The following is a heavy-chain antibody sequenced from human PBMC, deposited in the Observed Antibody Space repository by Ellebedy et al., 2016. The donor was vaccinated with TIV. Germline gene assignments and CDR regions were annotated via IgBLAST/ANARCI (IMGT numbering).Heavy chain of an antibody. V-gene: IGHV3-48*04. Sequence: GESLKISCAASEFTFSSYWIHWVRQAPGKGLEWISYISSSGDIINYLDSVKGRFTISRDNANNSLYLQIDSLRAEDTAVYYCARKAHSSGWHPFDYWGQGTLVTVSS. CDR3: ARKAHSSGWHPFDY. CDR1: EFTFSSYW. J-gene: IGHJ4*02. CDR2: ISSSGDII. D-gene: IGHD6-19*01.